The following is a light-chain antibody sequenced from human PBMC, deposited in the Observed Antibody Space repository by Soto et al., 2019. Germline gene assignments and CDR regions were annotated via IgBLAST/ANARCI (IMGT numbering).Light chain of an antibody. J-gene: IGKJ4*01. CDR2: GAS. CDR1: QSVSNN. V-gene: IGKV3-15*01. Sequence: EIVLTQSPGTLSLSPGERATLSCRASQSVSNNYLAWYQQKPGQAPRLLIYGASTRATGIPARFSGSGSGTEFTLTISSLQSEDFAVYYCHQYNNWPPSFGGGTKVDIK. CDR3: HQYNNWPPS.